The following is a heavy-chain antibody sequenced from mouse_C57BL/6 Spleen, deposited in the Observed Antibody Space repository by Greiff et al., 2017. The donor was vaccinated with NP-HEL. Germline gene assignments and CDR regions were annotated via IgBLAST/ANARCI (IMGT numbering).Heavy chain of an antibody. CDR2: IYPGDGDT. CDR3: ARDRSGYIYYYGMDY. CDR1: GYAFSSSW. Sequence: VQLQQSGPELVKPGASVKISCKASGYAFSSSWMNWVKQRPGKGLEWIGRIYPGDGDTNYNGKFKGKATLTADKSSSTAYMQLSSLTSEDSAVYVCARDRSGYIYYYGMDYWGQGTSVTVSS. V-gene: IGHV1-82*01. J-gene: IGHJ4*01. D-gene: IGHD3-2*02.